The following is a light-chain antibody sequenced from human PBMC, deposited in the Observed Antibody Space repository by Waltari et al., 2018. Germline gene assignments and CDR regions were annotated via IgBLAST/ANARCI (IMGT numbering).Light chain of an antibody. Sequence: QSALTQPASVSGSPGQSITISCTGVSNDVGTDNLVAWYQQYPGKAPTHMIYEAISRPSWVSNRFSGSKSGNTASLTISGLQAEDEADYFCCSYVGSSTSYVFGIGTKVTVL. J-gene: IGLJ1*01. CDR1: SNDVGTDNL. V-gene: IGLV2-23*01. CDR3: CSYVGSSTSYV. CDR2: EAI.